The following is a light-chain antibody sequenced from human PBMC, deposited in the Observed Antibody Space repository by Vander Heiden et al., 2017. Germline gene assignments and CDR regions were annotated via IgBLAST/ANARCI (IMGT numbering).Light chain of an antibody. CDR3: SSYAGSSTFVL. Sequence: QSALTRPDSVSGSPGQSITISCTGTSSDVGNYNLVSWYQQHPGKAPKLMIYEVSKRPTGVSNRFSGSKSGNTASLTISGLQAEDEADYYCSSYAGSSTFVLFGGGTKLTIL. CDR2: EVS. J-gene: IGLJ3*02. CDR1: SSDVGNYNL. V-gene: IGLV2-23*02.